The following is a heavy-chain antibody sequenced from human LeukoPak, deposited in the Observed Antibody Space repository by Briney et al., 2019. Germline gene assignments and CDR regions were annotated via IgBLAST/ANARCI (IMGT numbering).Heavy chain of an antibody. V-gene: IGHV3-74*01. Sequence: GGSLRLSCAASGFTFSSYWMHWVRQAPGKGLVWVSRINSDGSSTSYADSVKGRFTISRDNAKNTLCLQMNSLRAEDTAVYYCARDGRYSYGPAWGQGTLVTVSS. CDR3: ARDGRYSYGPA. CDR2: INSDGSST. CDR1: GFTFSSYW. D-gene: IGHD5-18*01. J-gene: IGHJ5*02.